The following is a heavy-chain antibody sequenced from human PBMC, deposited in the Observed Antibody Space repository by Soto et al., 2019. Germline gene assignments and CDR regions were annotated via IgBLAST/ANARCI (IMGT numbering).Heavy chain of an antibody. CDR1: GGSISSYY. D-gene: IGHD3-22*01. J-gene: IGHJ6*02. CDR3: ARANRSYYYDSSGIYRMAV. Sequence: SETLSLSCTVSGGSISSYYWSWIRQPPGKGLEWIGYIYYSGSTNYNPSLKSRVTISVDTSKNQFSLKLSSVTAADTAVYYCARANRSYYYDSSGIYRMAVSGQGTTVTVSS. CDR2: IYYSGST. V-gene: IGHV4-59*01.